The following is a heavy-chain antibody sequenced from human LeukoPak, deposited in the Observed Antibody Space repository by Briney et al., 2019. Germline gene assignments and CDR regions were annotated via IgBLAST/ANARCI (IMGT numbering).Heavy chain of an antibody. CDR1: GFTFSSYW. Sequence: PGGSLRLSCAASGFTFSSYWMHWVRQAPGKGLGWVSRINSDGGSTSYADSVKGGVTISRDNATNTLYMPMRSLRDQDTALYFCAKGAHGPYYYDSSGYSGGAFDIWGQGTMVTVSS. CDR3: AKGAHGPYYYDSSGYSGGAFDI. CDR2: INSDGGST. V-gene: IGHV3-74*01. D-gene: IGHD3-22*01. J-gene: IGHJ3*02.